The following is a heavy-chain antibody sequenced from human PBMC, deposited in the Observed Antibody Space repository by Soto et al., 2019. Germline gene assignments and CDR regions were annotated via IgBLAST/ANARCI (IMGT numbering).Heavy chain of an antibody. CDR3: ARDMGATDY. Sequence: ASVKVSCKASGYTFTNFGISWVRQAPGQGLEWMGWISAYNGNTNYAQNFQGRVTMTTDTSTSTAYMELSSLRSEDTAVYYCARDMGATDYWGQGTLVTVSS. J-gene: IGHJ4*02. CDR2: ISAYNGNT. V-gene: IGHV1-18*01. D-gene: IGHD1-26*01. CDR1: GYTFTNFG.